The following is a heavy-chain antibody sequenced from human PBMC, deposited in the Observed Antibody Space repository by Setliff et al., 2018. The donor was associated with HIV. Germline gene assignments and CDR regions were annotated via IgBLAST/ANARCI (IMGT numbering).Heavy chain of an antibody. CDR2: IYYSGST. Sequence: SETLSLTCTVAGGSISSSSYYWGWIRQHPGKGLEWIGSIYYSGSTYYNPSLKSRVTISVDTSKNQFSLKLSSVTAADTAVYYCARTPYDVWSGHIDYWGQGTLVTV. V-gene: IGHV4-39*01. J-gene: IGHJ4*02. CDR1: GGSISSSSYY. D-gene: IGHD3-3*01. CDR3: ARTPYDVWSGHIDY.